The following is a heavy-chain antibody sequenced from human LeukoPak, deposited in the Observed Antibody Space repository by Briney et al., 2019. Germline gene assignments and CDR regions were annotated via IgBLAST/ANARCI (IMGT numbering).Heavy chain of an antibody. CDR1: GYTFTSYY. Sequence: GASVKVSSTASGYTFTSYYMHWVRPAPGQGLEWMGIINPSDGSPSYAQKFQGRLTMTRDTSTSTVCMELSRLRSEDTAVYYGAGGSHDSSGDCTPVDYWGQGTLGTVSS. CDR2: INPSDGSP. J-gene: IGHJ4*02. D-gene: IGHD3-22*01. CDR3: AGGSHDSSGDCTPVDY. V-gene: IGHV1-46*01.